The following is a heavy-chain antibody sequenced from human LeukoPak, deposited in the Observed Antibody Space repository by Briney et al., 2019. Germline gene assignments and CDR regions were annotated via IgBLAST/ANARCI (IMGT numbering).Heavy chain of an antibody. CDR1: GFTFSSYA. CDR2: ISYDGSNK. Sequence: GRSLRLSCAAPGFTFSSYAMHWVRQAPGKGLEWVAVISYDGSNKYYVDSVKGRFTISRDNSKNTLYLQMNSLRAEDTAVYYCARTTYYYDSSGYAYWGQGTLVTVSS. J-gene: IGHJ4*02. V-gene: IGHV3-30-3*01. D-gene: IGHD3-22*01. CDR3: ARTTYYYDSSGYAY.